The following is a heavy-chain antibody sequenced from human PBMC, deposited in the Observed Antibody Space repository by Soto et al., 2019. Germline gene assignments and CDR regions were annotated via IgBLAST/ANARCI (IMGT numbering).Heavy chain of an antibody. V-gene: IGHV4-39*01. J-gene: IGHJ4*02. CDR1: GGAIRNSIYY. CDR3: ARHRIAVAGPLDY. CDR2: IYYDGSV. D-gene: IGHD6-19*01. Sequence: PSETLSLTCTVSGGAIRNSIYYWGWIRQPPGKGLEWIGTIYYDGSVAYSPSLKSRVTLSVDTSRNHFSVKISSVTAADTAVYFCARHRIAVAGPLDYWGQGTLVNVS.